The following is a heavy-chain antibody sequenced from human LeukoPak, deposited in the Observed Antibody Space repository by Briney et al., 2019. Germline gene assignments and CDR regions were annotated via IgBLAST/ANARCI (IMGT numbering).Heavy chain of an antibody. J-gene: IGHJ4*02. CDR2: ISALNGNT. CDR3: ARDPEGVTPLDY. CDR1: GYIFTSYG. V-gene: IGHV1-18*01. Sequence: ASVKVSCEASGYIFTSYGFAWVRQAPGQGLGWMGWISALNGNTNYAQKFQGRVTMTTDTSTSTAYMELRSLTSDDTAMYYCARDPEGVTPLDYWGQGTLVTVSS. D-gene: IGHD3-10*01.